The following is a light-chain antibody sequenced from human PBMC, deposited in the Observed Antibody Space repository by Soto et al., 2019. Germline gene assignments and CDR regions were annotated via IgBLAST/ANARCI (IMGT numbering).Light chain of an antibody. CDR2: DAS. CDR3: QQYHDLFPWT. V-gene: IGKV1-33*01. J-gene: IGKJ1*01. Sequence: DIQMTQSPSSLSASVGDRVTVTCQASQDISNYLHWYQHKAGKAPKLLISDASNLQTGVPSRLSGSGSGTDFTFTISSLQPEDIATYYCQQYHDLFPWTFGQGTKVEI. CDR1: QDISNY.